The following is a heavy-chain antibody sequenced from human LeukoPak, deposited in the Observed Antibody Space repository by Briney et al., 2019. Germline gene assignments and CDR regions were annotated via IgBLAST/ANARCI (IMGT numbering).Heavy chain of an antibody. J-gene: IGHJ3*02. Sequence: SGTLSLTCTVSGGSISSGTYYWGWIRQPPGKGLEWIGSMCYGGTTYYNPSLKSRVTTSVDTSKNQFSLRVTSVTAADTAVYYCASLPKYVSSLKGFDIWGQGTMVTVSS. D-gene: IGHD2/OR15-2a*01. V-gene: IGHV4-39*01. CDR1: GGSISSGTYY. CDR2: MCYGGTT. CDR3: ASLPKYVSSLKGFDI.